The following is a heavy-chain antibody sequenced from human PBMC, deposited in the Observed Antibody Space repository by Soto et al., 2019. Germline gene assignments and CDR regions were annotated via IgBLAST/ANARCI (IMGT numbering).Heavy chain of an antibody. V-gene: IGHV3-23*01. CDR3: AKEIGVVVVAAGASTGMDV. CDR2: ISGSGSST. Sequence: GGSLRLSCAASGFTFSSYAMSWVRQAPGKGLEWVSAISGSGSSTYYADSVKGRFTISRDNSKNTLYLQMNSLRAEDTAVDYCAKEIGVVVVAAGASTGMDVWGQGTTVTVSS. D-gene: IGHD2-15*01. J-gene: IGHJ6*02. CDR1: GFTFSSYA.